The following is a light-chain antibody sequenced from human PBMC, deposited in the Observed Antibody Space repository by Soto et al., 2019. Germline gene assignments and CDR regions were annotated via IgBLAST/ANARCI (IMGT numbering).Light chain of an antibody. V-gene: IGKV1-13*02. Sequence: AIPVAQSPSSLSASVGDRVTITCRASQDIRGALAWYQQKPGKAPRLLIFDVSTLETGVPSRFSGGGSGTDFTLTISSLQPEDFGTYYCQQFNSYPITFGHGTRLEIK. J-gene: IGKJ5*01. CDR1: QDIRGA. CDR3: QQFNSYPIT. CDR2: DVS.